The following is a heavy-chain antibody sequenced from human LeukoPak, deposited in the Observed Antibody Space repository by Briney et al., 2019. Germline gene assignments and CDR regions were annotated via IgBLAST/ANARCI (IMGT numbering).Heavy chain of an antibody. CDR1: GLTFSNYW. Sequence: GGSLRLSCAASGLTFSNYWMTWVRQAPGKGLEWVANIKQDESEKYYVDSVKGRFTISRDNAKNSLYLQMNSLRVEDTAVYYCARAARQSDFWGQGTLVTVSS. V-gene: IGHV3-7*01. D-gene: IGHD6-6*01. CDR2: IKQDESEK. J-gene: IGHJ4*02. CDR3: ARAARQSDF.